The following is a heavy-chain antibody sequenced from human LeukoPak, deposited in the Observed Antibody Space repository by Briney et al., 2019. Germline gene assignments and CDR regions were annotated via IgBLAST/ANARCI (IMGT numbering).Heavy chain of an antibody. CDR2: IYYSGST. V-gene: IGHV4-59*01. CDR1: GGSISSYY. D-gene: IGHD3-3*01. Sequence: SETLSLTCTVSGGSISSYYWSWIRQPPGKGLEWIGYIYYSGSTNYNPSLKSRVTISVDTSKNQFSLKLSSVTAADTAVYYCARDKGHYDFWSGTASNWFDPWGQGTLVTVSS. CDR3: ARDKGHYDFWSGTASNWFDP. J-gene: IGHJ5*02.